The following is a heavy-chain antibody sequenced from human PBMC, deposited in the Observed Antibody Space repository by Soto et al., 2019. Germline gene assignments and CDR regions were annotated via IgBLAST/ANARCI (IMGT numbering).Heavy chain of an antibody. CDR1: GYTFTGYY. CDR2: INPNSGGT. D-gene: IGHD3-3*01. CDR3: ARGSLTYYDFWSGYPEYFQH. J-gene: IGHJ1*01. Sequence: QVQLVQSGAEVKKPGASVKVSCKASGYTFTGYYMHWVRQAPGQGLEWMGWINPNSGGTNYAQKLQGWVTMTRETSISTAYMELSRLRSDDTAVYYCARGSLTYYDFWSGYPEYFQHWGQGTLVTVSS. V-gene: IGHV1-2*04.